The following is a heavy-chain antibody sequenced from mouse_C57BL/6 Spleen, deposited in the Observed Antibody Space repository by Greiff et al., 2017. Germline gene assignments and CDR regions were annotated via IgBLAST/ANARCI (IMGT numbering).Heavy chain of an antibody. V-gene: IGHV8-12*01. CDR1: GFSLSTSGMG. CDR3: ARREDCGSSYGSIFAY. D-gene: IGHD1-1*01. J-gene: IGHJ2*01. CDR2: IYWDDDK. Sequence: QVTLKESGPGILQPSQTLSLTCSFSGFSLSTSGMGVSWIRQPPGKGLVWLAHIYWDDDKRDNPFLKSRPSISKDTTINHVFLKITSVDTADTATYYCARREDCGSSYGSIFAYWGQGTTLTVSS.